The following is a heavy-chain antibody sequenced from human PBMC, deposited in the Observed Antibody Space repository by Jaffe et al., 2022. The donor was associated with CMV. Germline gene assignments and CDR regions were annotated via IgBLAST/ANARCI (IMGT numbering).Heavy chain of an antibody. CDR3: ARSLHYENAFDI. CDR1: GFTFSSYG. D-gene: IGHD4-17*01. CDR2: IWYDGSNK. Sequence: QVQLVESGGGVVQPGRSLRLSCAASGFTFSSYGMHWVRQAPGKGLEWVAVIWYDGSNKYYADSVKGRFTISRDNSKNTLYLQMNSLRAEDTAVYYCARSLHYENAFDIWGQGTMVTVSS. V-gene: IGHV3-33*08. J-gene: IGHJ3*02.